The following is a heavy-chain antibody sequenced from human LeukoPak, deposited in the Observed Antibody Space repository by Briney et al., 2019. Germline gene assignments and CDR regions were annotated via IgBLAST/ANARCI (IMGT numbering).Heavy chain of an antibody. J-gene: IGHJ1*01. D-gene: IGHD6-13*01. CDR1: GGSISSSSYY. CDR2: IYYSGST. V-gene: IGHV4-39*07. Sequence: PSETLSLTCTVSGGSISSSSYYWGWIRQPPGKGLEWIGSIYYSGSTYYNPSLKSRVTISVDTSKNQFSLKLSSVTAADTAVYYCARDGGGHSSSWFQAAYFQHWGQGTLVTVSP. CDR3: ARDGGGHSSSWFQAAYFQH.